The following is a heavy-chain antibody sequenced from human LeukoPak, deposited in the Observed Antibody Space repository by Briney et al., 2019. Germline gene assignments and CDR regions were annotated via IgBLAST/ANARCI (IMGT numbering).Heavy chain of an antibody. V-gene: IGHV4-34*01. CDR3: ARRSYYDSSGYYDY. CDR2: INHSGST. CDR1: GGSFSGYY. J-gene: IGHJ4*02. D-gene: IGHD3-22*01. Sequence: SSETLSLTCAVYGGSFSGYYWSWIRQPPGKGLEWIGEINHSGSTNYNPSLKSRVTISVDTSKNQFSLKLSSVTAADTAVYYCARRSYYDSSGYYDYWGQGTLVTVSS.